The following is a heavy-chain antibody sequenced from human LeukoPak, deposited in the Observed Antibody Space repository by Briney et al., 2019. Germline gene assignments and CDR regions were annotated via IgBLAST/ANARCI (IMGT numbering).Heavy chain of an antibody. CDR3: ARSIVGVRKRNDY. J-gene: IGHJ4*02. Sequence: ASVKVSCKASGYTFTSYDIIWVRQASGQGLEWMGWMNPNSGHTGYAQKFQGRVTMTRSTSISTAYMELTSLTSEDSAVYYCARSIVGVRKRNDYWGQGTLVSVSS. V-gene: IGHV1-8*01. D-gene: IGHD1-26*01. CDR2: MNPNSGHT. CDR1: GYTFTSYD.